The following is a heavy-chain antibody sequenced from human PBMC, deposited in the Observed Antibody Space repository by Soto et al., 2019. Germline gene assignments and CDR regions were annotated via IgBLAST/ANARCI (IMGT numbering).Heavy chain of an antibody. D-gene: IGHD3-3*01. CDR1: GFTFSSYA. Sequence: EVQLLESGGGLVQPGGSLRLSCAASGFTFSSYAMSWVRQAPGKGLEWVSAISGSGGSTYYADSVKGRFTISRDNSKNTLYLQMNRLRAEDTAVYYCAKSPVQYYDFWSGYYTPPSSGAFDIWGQGTMVTVSS. CDR2: ISGSGGST. V-gene: IGHV3-23*01. J-gene: IGHJ3*02. CDR3: AKSPVQYYDFWSGYYTPPSSGAFDI.